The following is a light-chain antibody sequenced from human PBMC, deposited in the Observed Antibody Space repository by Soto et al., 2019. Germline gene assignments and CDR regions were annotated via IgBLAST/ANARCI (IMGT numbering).Light chain of an antibody. J-gene: IGKJ2*01. V-gene: IGKV3-20*01. CDR1: QSVGSNY. CDR3: QHYGSSAYT. CDR2: GAS. Sequence: IVLTQSPGTLSLSPGERATLSCRASQSVGSNYLAWYQQKPGQAPRLLIYGASSRATGIPDRFSGSGSGTDFTLTISRLEPEDFAVYYCQHYGSSAYTFDQGTTLEIK.